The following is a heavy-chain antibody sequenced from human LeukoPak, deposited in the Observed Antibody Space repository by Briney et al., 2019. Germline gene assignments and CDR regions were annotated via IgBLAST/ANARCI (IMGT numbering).Heavy chain of an antibody. J-gene: IGHJ5*02. CDR3: ARGGFDP. CDR2: INHSGST. CDR1: GGSFSGYD. V-gene: IGHV4-34*01. Sequence: PSETLSLTCAVHGGSFSGYDWSWLRQPPGKGLEWLGEINHSGSTNYNPSLKSRVTISVDTSKNQFSLKLSSVTAADTAVYYCARGGFDPWGQGTLVTVSS.